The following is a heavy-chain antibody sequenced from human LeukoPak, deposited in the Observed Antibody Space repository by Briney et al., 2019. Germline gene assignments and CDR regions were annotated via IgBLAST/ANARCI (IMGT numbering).Heavy chain of an antibody. D-gene: IGHD4-17*01. Sequence: ASVKVSCKVSGYTLTELSMHWVRQAPGKGLEWMGGFDPEDGETIYAQKFQGRVTMTEDASTDTAYMELSSLRSEDTAAYYCAIRATTVTTIRAFDIWGQGTMVTVSS. CDR3: AIRATTVTTIRAFDI. CDR1: GYTLTELS. V-gene: IGHV1-24*01. J-gene: IGHJ3*02. CDR2: FDPEDGET.